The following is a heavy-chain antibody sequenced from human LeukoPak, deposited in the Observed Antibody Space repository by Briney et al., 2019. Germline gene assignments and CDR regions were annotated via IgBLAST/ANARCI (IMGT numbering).Heavy chain of an antibody. CDR3: ARGRYYDSSGDRYYYYYYGMDV. CDR2: INHSGST. V-gene: IGHV4-34*01. D-gene: IGHD3-22*01. CDR1: GGSFSGYY. Sequence: PSETLSLTCAVSGGSFSGYYWSWIRQPPGKGLEWIGEINHSGSTNYNPSLKSRVTISVDTSKNQFSLKLSSVTAADTAVYYCARGRYYDSSGDRYYYYYYGMDVWGQGTTVTVS. J-gene: IGHJ6*02.